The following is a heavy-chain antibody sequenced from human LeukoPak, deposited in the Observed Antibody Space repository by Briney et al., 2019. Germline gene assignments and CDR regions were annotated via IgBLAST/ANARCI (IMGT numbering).Heavy chain of an antibody. Sequence: GGSLRLSCEASGFIFSTHWMHWVRQVPGKGLQWVSRINVDGRRTIYADPVKGRFTISRDNSKNTLYLQMNSLRAEDTAVYYCAKIGDVWGSYRFFVEAFDIWGQGTMVTVSS. D-gene: IGHD3-16*02. J-gene: IGHJ3*02. CDR2: INVDGRRT. CDR3: AKIGDVWGSYRFFVEAFDI. CDR1: GFIFSTHW. V-gene: IGHV3-74*01.